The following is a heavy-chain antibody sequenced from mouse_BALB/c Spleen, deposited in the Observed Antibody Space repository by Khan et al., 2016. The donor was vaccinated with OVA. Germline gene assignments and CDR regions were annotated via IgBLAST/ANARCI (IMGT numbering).Heavy chain of an antibody. D-gene: IGHD4-1*01. CDR3: ARDYWDVFAY. CDR2: IDPANGNT. Sequence: IQLVQSGADLVKPGASVKLSCTASGFNIKDTYMHWVKRRPEQGLVWIGRIDPANGNTKYDPQFQGKATITADTSSNTAYLQLSSLTSEDAAVYYCARDYWDVFAYWGQGTLVTVSA. J-gene: IGHJ3*01. CDR1: GFNIKDTY. V-gene: IGHV14-3*02.